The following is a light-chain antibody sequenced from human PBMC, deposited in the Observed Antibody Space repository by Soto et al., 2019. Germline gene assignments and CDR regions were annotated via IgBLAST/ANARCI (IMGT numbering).Light chain of an antibody. CDR3: QQSYSTPTT. V-gene: IGKV3-20*01. CDR2: GAS. J-gene: IGKJ1*01. Sequence: IVLTQSPGTLSLSPGARPTLPCRASQSVSSNYLAWHQQIPGQAPRIXIYGASNRATGIPDRFSGSGSGTDFTLTISSLQPEDFATYYCQQSYSTPTTFGQGTKVDIK. CDR1: QSVSSNY.